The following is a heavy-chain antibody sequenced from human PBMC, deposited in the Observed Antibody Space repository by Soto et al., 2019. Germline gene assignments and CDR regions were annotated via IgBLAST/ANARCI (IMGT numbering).Heavy chain of an antibody. CDR3: ARDLNWALDY. J-gene: IGHJ4*02. Sequence: QVHLVQSAAEVKKPGSSVRVSCTVSGGTFGRNTIVWVRQAPEQGLECMGHIVPIFGTFKYAQKFQGRVPFTADESTTTAYIDLSSLTSEDTAVYFCARDLNWALDYWGQGTLVTVSS. CDR1: GGTFGRNT. V-gene: IGHV1-69*01. D-gene: IGHD7-27*01. CDR2: IVPIFGTF.